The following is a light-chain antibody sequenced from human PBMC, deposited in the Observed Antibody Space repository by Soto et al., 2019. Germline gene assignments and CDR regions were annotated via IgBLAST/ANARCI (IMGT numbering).Light chain of an antibody. V-gene: IGKV1-5*01. CDR3: QQYYRYPVT. J-gene: IGKJ2*01. CDR2: HAS. Sequence: DIQMTQSPSTLSASVGDRVTITCRASQSITTWLAWYQQKPGKAPNLLIYHASSLENGVPSRFSGSGSETEFTLTISSLQPEDFVTYFCQQYYRYPVTFGQGTKLEIQ. CDR1: QSITTW.